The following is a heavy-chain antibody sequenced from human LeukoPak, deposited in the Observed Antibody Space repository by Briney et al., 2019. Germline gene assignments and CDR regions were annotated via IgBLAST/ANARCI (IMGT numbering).Heavy chain of an antibody. D-gene: IGHD3-9*01. CDR1: GDTFTNHW. V-gene: IGHV5-51*01. CDR2: IYPGDSDT. J-gene: IGHJ3*02. CDR3: ASFTYYDILTGYVHAFDI. Sequence: GESLEISCKGSGDTFTNHWIGWVRQMPGEGLEWMGIIYPGDSDTKYSPSFQGHVTISADKSISTAYLQWSSLKASDTAMYYCASFTYYDILTGYVHAFDIWGQGTMVTVSS.